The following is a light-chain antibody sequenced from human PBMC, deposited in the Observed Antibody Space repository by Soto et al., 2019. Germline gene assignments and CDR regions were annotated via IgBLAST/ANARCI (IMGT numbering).Light chain of an antibody. CDR2: GAS. CDR3: QKYGRP. CDR1: QSVTSDY. Sequence: EIVLTQSPGTLSLSPGERATLSCRASQSVTSDYLAWYQQKPGQAPRLLIHGASSRATGIPDRFSGSGSGTDFTLTISRLEPEDFAVYYCQKYGRPFGQGTKVDI. J-gene: IGKJ1*01. V-gene: IGKV3-20*01.